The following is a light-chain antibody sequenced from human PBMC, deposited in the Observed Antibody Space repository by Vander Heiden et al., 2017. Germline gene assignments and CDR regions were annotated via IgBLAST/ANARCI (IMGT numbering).Light chain of an antibody. V-gene: IGKV1-5*03. CDR1: QSISSW. CDR2: KAS. Sequence: DIQMTQSPSTLSASVGDRVTITCRASQSISSWLAWYQQKPGKAPKLLIYKASSLESGVPSRFSGSGYGTEFTLTISSRQPDDFAPYYCQQYKSYQLLTFGGGTKVEIK. J-gene: IGKJ4*01. CDR3: QQYKSYQLLT.